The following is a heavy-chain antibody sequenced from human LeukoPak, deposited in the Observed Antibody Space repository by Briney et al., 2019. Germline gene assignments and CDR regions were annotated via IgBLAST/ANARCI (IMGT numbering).Heavy chain of an antibody. CDR2: ISGGGDST. CDR3: AKDAPYVDMATMVKAYFFDY. CDR1: GFTFSNNA. V-gene: IGHV3-23*01. D-gene: IGHD5-24*01. Sequence: GGSLRLSCAASGFTFSNNAMSWVRQAPGKGLEWVSAISGGGDSTSYADSVKGRFTISRDNSKNTLYLQMNSLRAEDTAIYYCAKDAPYVDMATMVKAYFFDYWGQGTQVTVSS. J-gene: IGHJ4*02.